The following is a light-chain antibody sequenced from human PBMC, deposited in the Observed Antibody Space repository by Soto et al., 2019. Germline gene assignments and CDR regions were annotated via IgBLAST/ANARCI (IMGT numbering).Light chain of an antibody. J-gene: IGKJ4*01. Sequence: DIQMTQSPSTLSASVGDRVSITCRASQNINIWLAWYQLKPGKAPKSLIYATSTLQNEVPSRFSGSGSGTDFTLTINNLQPEDFATYYCQQYNAFPPTFGGGTKVDIK. V-gene: IGKV1D-16*01. CDR1: QNINIW. CDR2: ATS. CDR3: QQYNAFPPT.